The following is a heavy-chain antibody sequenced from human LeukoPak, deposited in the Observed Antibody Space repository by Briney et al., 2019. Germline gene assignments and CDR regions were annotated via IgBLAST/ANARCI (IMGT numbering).Heavy chain of an antibody. V-gene: IGHV3-66*02. CDR1: GFTVNTNY. CDR2: IYSGGIT. D-gene: IGHD6-19*01. J-gene: IGHJ4*02. CDR3: ARRHSGGSN. Sequence: GGSLRLSCAASGFTVNTNYMTWVRQAPGKGLEWVAVIYSGGITYYADSVKGRFTISRDNSKNTLYLQMNSLRPEDTAIYFCARRHSGGSNWGQGTLVSVSS.